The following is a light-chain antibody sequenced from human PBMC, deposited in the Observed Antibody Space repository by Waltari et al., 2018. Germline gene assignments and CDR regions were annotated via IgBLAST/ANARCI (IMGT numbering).Light chain of an antibody. CDR3: QQYYVWPPIT. Sequence: VLLTSSPASLSVSPGDTVILSCRASQSVRTNLVWYQQKAGQAPRTRIYGASTRASGVPSRFSGSGSETDFTLIISSLQSEDAAVYVGQQYYVWPPITFGGGTKLEI. CDR2: GAS. CDR1: QSVRTN. V-gene: IGKV3-15*01. J-gene: IGKJ4*01.